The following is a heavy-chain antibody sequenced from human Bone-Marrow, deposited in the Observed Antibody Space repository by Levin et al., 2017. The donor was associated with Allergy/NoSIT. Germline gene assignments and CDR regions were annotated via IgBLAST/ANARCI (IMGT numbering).Heavy chain of an antibody. Sequence: AASVKVSCKVSGYTLTELSMHWVRQAPGKGLEWMGGFDPEDGETIYAQKFQGRVTMTEDTSTDTAYMELSSLRSEDTAVYYCATAGEMDSSGWCPIGYWGQGTLVTVSS. V-gene: IGHV1-24*01. CDR1: GYTLTELS. D-gene: IGHD6-19*01. J-gene: IGHJ4*02. CDR3: ATAGEMDSSGWCPIGY. CDR2: FDPEDGET.